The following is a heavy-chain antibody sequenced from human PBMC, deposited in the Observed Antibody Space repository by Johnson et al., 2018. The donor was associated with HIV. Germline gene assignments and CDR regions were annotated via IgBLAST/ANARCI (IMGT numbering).Heavy chain of an antibody. CDR2: ISWSGRTI. Sequence: VQLVESGGGVVQPGRSLRLSCAASGFTFSSYAMHWVRQAPGKGLEWISYISWSGRTIYYADSVKGRFTISRDNAKNSLYLQMNSLRAEDTAVYYCAREMGWEDAFDIWGQGTMVTVSS. J-gene: IGHJ3*02. V-gene: IGHV3-48*04. CDR1: GFTFSSYA. CDR3: AREMGWEDAFDI. D-gene: IGHD6-19*01.